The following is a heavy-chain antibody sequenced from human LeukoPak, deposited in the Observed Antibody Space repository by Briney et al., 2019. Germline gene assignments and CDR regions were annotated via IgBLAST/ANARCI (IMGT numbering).Heavy chain of an antibody. CDR1: GFTFSSYG. V-gene: IGHV3-30*02. CDR2: IRYDGSNK. J-gene: IGHJ4*02. D-gene: IGHD2-15*01. Sequence: GGSLRLSCAASGFTFSSYGMHWVRQAPGKGLEWVAFIRYDGSNKYYADSVKGRFTISRDNSKNTLYLQMNSLRAEDTAVYYCAKDQVFAVVSRPTLTGYWGQGTLVTVSS. CDR3: AKDQVFAVVSRPTLTGY.